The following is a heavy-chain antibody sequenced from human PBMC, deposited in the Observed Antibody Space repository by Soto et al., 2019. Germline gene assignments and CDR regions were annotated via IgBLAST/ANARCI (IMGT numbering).Heavy chain of an antibody. CDR3: ARDKQTAVAGSFDF. V-gene: IGHV3-21*01. Sequence: GGSLRLSCAASGFTFSSYTMNWVRQAPGKGLEWVSSISSSGSYIYYADSVKGRFTISRDNAQNSLYLQMNSLRAEDTAVYYCARDKQTAVAGSFDFWGQGTLVTVSS. J-gene: IGHJ4*02. CDR2: ISSSGSYI. D-gene: IGHD6-19*01. CDR1: GFTFSSYT.